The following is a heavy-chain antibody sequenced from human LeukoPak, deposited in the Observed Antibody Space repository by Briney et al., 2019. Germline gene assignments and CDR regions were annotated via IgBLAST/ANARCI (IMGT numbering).Heavy chain of an antibody. CDR1: GGSISSYY. D-gene: IGHD4-17*01. CDR3: AREKNYGDSYYLDY. J-gene: IGHJ4*02. CDR2: IYHSGST. V-gene: IGHV4-59*01. Sequence: SETLSLTCTVSGGSISSYYWSWIRQPPGKGLEWIGYIYHSGSTNYNPSLKSRVTISVDTSKNQFSLKLSSVTAADTAVYYCAREKNYGDSYYLDYWGQGTLVTVSS.